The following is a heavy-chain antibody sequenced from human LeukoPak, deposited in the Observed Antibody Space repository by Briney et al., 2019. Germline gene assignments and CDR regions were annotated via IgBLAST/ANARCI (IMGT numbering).Heavy chain of an antibody. J-gene: IGHJ4*02. V-gene: IGHV1-24*01. CDR2: FDPEDGET. D-gene: IGHD3-9*01. Sequence: ASVKVSCKVSGYTLTELSMHWVRQAPGKGLEWMGGFDPEDGETIYAQKFQGRVTMTEDTSTDTAYMELRSLRSDDTAVYYCARGDYDIPPYYFDYWGQGTLVTVSS. CDR1: GYTLTELS. CDR3: ARGDYDIPPYYFDY.